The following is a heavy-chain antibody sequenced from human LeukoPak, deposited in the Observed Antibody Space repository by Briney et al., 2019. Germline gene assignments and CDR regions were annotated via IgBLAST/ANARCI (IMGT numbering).Heavy chain of an antibody. Sequence: PGGSLRLSCAASGFTFSSYAMHGVRQAPGKGLEWVAVISYDGSNKYYADSVKGRFTISRDNSKNTLFLQMNSLRFEDTALYYCARDNNWGSTHYWGQGTLVTVSS. J-gene: IGHJ4*02. CDR3: ARDNNWGSTHY. V-gene: IGHV3-30-3*01. D-gene: IGHD7-27*01. CDR1: GFTFSSYA. CDR2: ISYDGSNK.